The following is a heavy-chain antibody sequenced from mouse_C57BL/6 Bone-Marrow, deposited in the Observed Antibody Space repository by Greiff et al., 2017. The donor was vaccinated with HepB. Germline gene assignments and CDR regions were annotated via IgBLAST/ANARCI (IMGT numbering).Heavy chain of an antibody. V-gene: IGHV5-9*04. Sequence: DVQLQESGGGLVKPGGSLKLSCAASGFTFSSYTMSWVRQTPEKRLEWVATISGGGGNTYYPDSVKGRFTISRDNAKNTLYLQMSSLRSEDTALYYCARRDSNYFDYWGQGTTLTVSS. J-gene: IGHJ2*01. D-gene: IGHD2-5*01. CDR2: ISGGGGNT. CDR1: GFTFSSYT. CDR3: ARRDSNYFDY.